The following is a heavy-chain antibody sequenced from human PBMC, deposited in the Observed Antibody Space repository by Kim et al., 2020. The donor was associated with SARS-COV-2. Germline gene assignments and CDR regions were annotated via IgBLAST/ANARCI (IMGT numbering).Heavy chain of an antibody. J-gene: IGHJ4*02. V-gene: IGHV3-33*01. D-gene: IGHD1-20*01. Sequence: YADSVKGRFTISRDNSKNTLYLQMNSLRAEDTAVYYCARDLTGILPFASWGQGTLVTVSS. CDR3: ARDLTGILPFAS.